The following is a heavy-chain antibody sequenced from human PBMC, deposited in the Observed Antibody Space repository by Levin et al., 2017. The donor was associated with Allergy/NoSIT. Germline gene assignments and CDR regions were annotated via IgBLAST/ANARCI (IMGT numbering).Heavy chain of an antibody. Sequence: GGSLRLSCAASGFTFSSYAMSWVRQAPGKGLEWVSAISRSGGSTYSAYSVKGRFTFSRDNNKNTLLLKMNSLRAEDTVVYYGGKDRGCSRYDDAFDHWGQGTLVTVSS. D-gene: IGHD5-12*01. V-gene: IGHV3-23*01. J-gene: IGHJ4*02. CDR1: GFTFSSYA. CDR3: GKDRGCSRYDDAFDH. CDR2: ISRSGGST.